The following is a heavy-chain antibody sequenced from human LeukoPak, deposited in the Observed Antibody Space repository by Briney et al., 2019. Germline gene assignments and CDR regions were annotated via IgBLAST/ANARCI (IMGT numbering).Heavy chain of an antibody. CDR3: ARGSGSGSYNFDY. CDR2: INSDGSST. D-gene: IGHD3-10*01. J-gene: IGHJ4*02. CDR1: GFTFSSYW. Sequence: GGSLRLSCAASGFTFSSYWMHWVRQAPGKGLVWVSRINSDGSSTSYADSVKGRFTISRDNAKNTLYLQMNSLRAEDTAVYYCARGSGSGSYNFDYWGQGTLVTVSS. V-gene: IGHV3-74*01.